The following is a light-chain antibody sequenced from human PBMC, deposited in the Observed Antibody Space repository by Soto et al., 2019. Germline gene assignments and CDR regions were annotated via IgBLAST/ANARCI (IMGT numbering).Light chain of an antibody. J-gene: IGKJ1*01. CDR1: QSVPSNF. Sequence: EIVLTHSPGTLSLSQGERPTLSCRASQSVPSNFLAWYQQKPGQAPILVIYVVSRRATGIPDRFSGSGSGTDFTLTISRLEPEDFAVYYCQQYDSSWTFGQGTKVEIK. V-gene: IGKV3-20*01. CDR3: QQYDSSWT. CDR2: VVS.